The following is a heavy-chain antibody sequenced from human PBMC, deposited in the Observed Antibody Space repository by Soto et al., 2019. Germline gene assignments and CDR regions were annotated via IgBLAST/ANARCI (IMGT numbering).Heavy chain of an antibody. V-gene: IGHV5-51*01. J-gene: IGHJ5*02. CDR2: IYPGDSDT. CDR1: GNSFNNW. CDR3: ARRGYNYGWFDP. D-gene: IGHD5-12*01. Sequence: PGESLKISCKGLGNSFNNWIGWVRQMPGKGLEWVGIIYPGDSDTRYSPSFQGQVTISADKSISTAYLQWSSLKASDTAMYYCARRGYNYGWFDPWGQGTLVTVSS.